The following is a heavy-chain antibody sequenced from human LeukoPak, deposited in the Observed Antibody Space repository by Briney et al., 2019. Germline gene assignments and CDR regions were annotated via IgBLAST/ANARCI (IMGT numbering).Heavy chain of an antibody. V-gene: IGHV3-11*06. Sequence: GGSLRLSCAASGFTFSDYYMSWIRQAPGKGLEWVSYISSSSSYTNYADSVKGRFTISRDNAKNSLYLQMNSLRAEDTAVYYCVLGGSGYPFDYWGQGTLVTVSS. CDR2: ISSSSSYT. CDR1: GFTFSDYY. D-gene: IGHD3-22*01. CDR3: VLGGSGYPFDY. J-gene: IGHJ4*02.